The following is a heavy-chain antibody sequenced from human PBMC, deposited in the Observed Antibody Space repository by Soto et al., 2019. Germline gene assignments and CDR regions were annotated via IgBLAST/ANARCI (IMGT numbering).Heavy chain of an antibody. J-gene: IGHJ4*02. V-gene: IGHV1-69*01. CDR1: GGTFSSYA. D-gene: IGHD1-26*01. Sequence: QVQLVQSGAEVKKPGSSVKVSCKASGGTFSSYAISWVRQAPGQGLEWMGGIIPIFGTANYAQKCQGRVTITADESTSTAYMELSSLRSEDTAVYYCARDPVVGATPTMTCDYWGQGTLVTVSS. CDR3: ARDPVVGATPTMTCDY. CDR2: IIPIFGTA.